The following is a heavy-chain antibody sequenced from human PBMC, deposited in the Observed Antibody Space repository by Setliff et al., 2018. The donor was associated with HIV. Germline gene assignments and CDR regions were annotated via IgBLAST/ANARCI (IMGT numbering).Heavy chain of an antibody. CDR3: AAGPFNWGQYF. CDR2: RYPRGDGT. D-gene: IGHD3-16*01. J-gene: IGHJ4*01. V-gene: IGHV1-69-2*01. CDR1: GYTFTDRF. Sequence: ASVKVSCKASGYTFTDRFITWFQQAPGKGLEWMGRRYPRGDGTIYAERFRGRLALSADMSTNTAYMELDNLKSEDTAMYFCAAGPFNWGQYFWGHGTLVTVSS.